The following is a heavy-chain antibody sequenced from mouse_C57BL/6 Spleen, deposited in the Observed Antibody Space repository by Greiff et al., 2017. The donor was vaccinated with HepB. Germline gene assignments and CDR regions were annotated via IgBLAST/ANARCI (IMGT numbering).Heavy chain of an antibody. Sequence: QVQLQQSGAELVKPGASVKISCKASGYAFSSYWMNWVKQRPGKGLEWIGQIYPGDGDTNYNGKFKGKATLTADKSSSTAYMQLSSLTSEDSAVYFCARPYPGSSYGYFDVWGTGTTVTVSS. CDR3: ARPYPGSSYGYFDV. D-gene: IGHD1-1*01. CDR1: GYAFSSYW. J-gene: IGHJ1*03. V-gene: IGHV1-80*01. CDR2: IYPGDGDT.